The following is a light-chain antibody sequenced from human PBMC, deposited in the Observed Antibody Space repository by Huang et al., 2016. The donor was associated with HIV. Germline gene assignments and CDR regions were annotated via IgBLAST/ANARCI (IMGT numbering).Light chain of an antibody. Sequence: AIQLTQSPSSLSASVGDRVTITCRASQGISSALAWYQQKPGKPPKLLIYDASSLESGVPSRFSGSGFGTDCTLTISSLQPEDFASYYCQQFNNNPLTFGGGTRVEIK. CDR1: QGISSA. CDR2: DAS. V-gene: IGKV1D-13*01. J-gene: IGKJ4*01. CDR3: QQFNNNPLT.